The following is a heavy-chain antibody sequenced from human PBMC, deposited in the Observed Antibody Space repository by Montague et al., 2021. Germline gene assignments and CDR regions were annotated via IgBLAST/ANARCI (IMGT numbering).Heavy chain of an antibody. V-gene: IGHV4-39*01. J-gene: IGHJ6*02. CDR1: GVSIGEKSFY. D-gene: IGHD1-14*01. CDR3: ARRCYGDPQTDPEPANCALDV. Sequence: SETLSLTCSVSGVSIGEKSFYWGWVRQAPRRGLEWIGHMFYRGNTYYNPSLQSRVSISVDTSKNQFSLTLTSVTASDTAVYYCARRCYGDPQTDPEPANCALDVGGQGTSVTVSS. CDR2: MFYRGNT.